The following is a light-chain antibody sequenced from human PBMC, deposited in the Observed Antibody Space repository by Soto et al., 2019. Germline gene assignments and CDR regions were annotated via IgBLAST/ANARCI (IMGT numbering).Light chain of an antibody. J-gene: IGLJ3*02. CDR1: SSDVGGYDY. CDR3: SSYTGSRTLGV. V-gene: IGLV2-14*03. Sequence: QSALTQPASVSGSPGQSITISCTGTSSDVGGYDYVSWYQHHPGKAPKLIIYDVINRPSGVSNRFSGSKSGNTASLTISGLQAEDESDYYCSSYTGSRTLGVFGGGTKLTVL. CDR2: DVI.